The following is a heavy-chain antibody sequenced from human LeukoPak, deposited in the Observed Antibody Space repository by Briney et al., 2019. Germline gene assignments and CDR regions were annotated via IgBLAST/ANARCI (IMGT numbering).Heavy chain of an antibody. CDR2: ISGSGGST. CDR3: ANCGGDCYPNDAFDI. D-gene: IGHD2-21*02. J-gene: IGHJ3*02. V-gene: IGHV3-23*01. Sequence: GGSLRLSCAASGFIFSNYAMSWVRQAPGKGLEWVSAISGSGGSTYYADSVKGRFTISRDNSKNTLYLQMNSLRAEDTAVYYCANCGGDCYPNDAFDIWGQGTMVTVSS. CDR1: GFIFSNYA.